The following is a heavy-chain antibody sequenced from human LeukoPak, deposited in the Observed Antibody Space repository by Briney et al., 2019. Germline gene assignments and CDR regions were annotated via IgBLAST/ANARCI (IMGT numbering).Heavy chain of an antibody. CDR1: GFTFSTYS. Sequence: GSLRLSCAASGFTFSTYSMNWVRQAPGQGLEWVSFISSSGSIIHYADSVKGRFTISRDNAKNSVYLEMNSLRAGDTAVYYCARGDSTGTNLDHWGQGTLVTVSS. CDR2: ISSSGSII. CDR3: ARGDSTGTNLDH. V-gene: IGHV3-48*04. J-gene: IGHJ4*02. D-gene: IGHD1-1*01.